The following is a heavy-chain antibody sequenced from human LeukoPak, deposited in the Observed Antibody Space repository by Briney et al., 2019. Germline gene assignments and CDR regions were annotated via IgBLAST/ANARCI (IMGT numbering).Heavy chain of an antibody. J-gene: IGHJ6*04. CDR2: IDPSDSYT. Sequence: GESLKISFQGSGYSFTSYWISWVRQMPGKGLEWMGRIDPSDSYTNYSPSFQGHVTISADKSISTAYLQWSSLKASDTAMYYCARHLGLALYGMDVWGKGTTVTVSS. V-gene: IGHV5-10-1*01. CDR3: ARHLGLALYGMDV. D-gene: IGHD2-15*01. CDR1: GYSFTSYW.